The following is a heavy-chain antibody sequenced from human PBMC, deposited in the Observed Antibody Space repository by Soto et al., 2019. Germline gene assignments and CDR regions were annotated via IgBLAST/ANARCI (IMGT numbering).Heavy chain of an antibody. CDR2: ISAYNGNT. D-gene: IGHD3-16*01. CDR3: ARGGTPIDS. J-gene: IGHJ4*02. CDR1: GYTFTNFG. V-gene: IGHV1-18*01. Sequence: QVQLVQSGAEVKKPGASVKVSCKASGYTFTNFGISWVRQAPGQGLEWMGWISAYNGNTNYAQKSQXXXTXXTDTSTSTAYMEVRSLRVDDTAVYYCARGGTPIDSWGQGTLVTVSS.